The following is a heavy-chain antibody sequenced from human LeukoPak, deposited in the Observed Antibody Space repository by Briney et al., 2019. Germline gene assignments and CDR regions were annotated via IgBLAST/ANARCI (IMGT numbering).Heavy chain of an antibody. D-gene: IGHD2/OR15-2a*01. CDR2: IYYSGRT. Sequence: SETLPLTCTVSGGSISSDHWNWIRQPPGKGLEWIGCIYYSGRTYYNPSLKSRVTISVDMSKSQFSLRLTSVTAADTAVYYCARKNDFDIWGQGTLVTVSS. CDR1: GGSISSDH. J-gene: IGHJ3*02. V-gene: IGHV4-59*01. CDR3: ARKNDFDI.